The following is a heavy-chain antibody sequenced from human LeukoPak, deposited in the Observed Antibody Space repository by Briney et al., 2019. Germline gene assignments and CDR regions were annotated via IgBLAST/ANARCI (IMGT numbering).Heavy chain of an antibody. CDR3: ARDREDRGRLASYGYYFDY. CDR1: GFTFNNYA. CDR2: IGAGGTYT. J-gene: IGHJ4*02. Sequence: GGSLRLSCAASGFTFNNYAMNWVRQAPGEGLQWVSGIGAGGTYTYYADSVKGRFTIARDNSRNTLYLQMNSLRVEDTAIYYCARDREDRGRLASYGYYFDYWGQGTLVTVSS. V-gene: IGHV3-23*01. D-gene: IGHD5-18*01.